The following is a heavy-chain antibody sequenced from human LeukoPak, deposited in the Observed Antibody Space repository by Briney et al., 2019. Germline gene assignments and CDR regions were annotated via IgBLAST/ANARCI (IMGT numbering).Heavy chain of an antibody. V-gene: IGHV3-74*01. CDR2: IKRFRSGT. CDR1: GFTFNNYW. Sequence: GGSLRLSCAASGFTFNNYWMHWVRQAPGKGPVWVSNIKRFRSGTGYADSVKGRFSISRDNANNRLDLQMNSLRVEDTAVYYCVRGVWRVGAASNWFDPWGQGTLVTVSS. D-gene: IGHD1-26*01. J-gene: IGHJ5*02. CDR3: VRGVWRVGAASNWFDP.